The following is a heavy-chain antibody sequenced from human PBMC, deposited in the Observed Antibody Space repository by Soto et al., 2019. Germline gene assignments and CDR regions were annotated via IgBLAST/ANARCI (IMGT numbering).Heavy chain of an antibody. CDR3: ERVAVPGEFY. Sequence: PGGSLRLSCAASGFTFSHYWMHWVRQAPGKGLVWVSRISSDGGITSYADSVKGRFTVSRDNANNTLYLQMNSLSADENAVYYCERVAVPGEFYWGQGTLVTVSS. CDR1: GFTFSHYW. D-gene: IGHD6-19*01. V-gene: IGHV3-74*01. CDR2: ISSDGGIT. J-gene: IGHJ4*02.